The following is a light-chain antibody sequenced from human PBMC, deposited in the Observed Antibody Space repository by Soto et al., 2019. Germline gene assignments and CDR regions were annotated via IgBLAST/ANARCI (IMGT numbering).Light chain of an antibody. CDR3: SSYTSNTYV. CDR2: EVN. Sequence: QSVLTQPASVSGSPGQSITISCTGTSSDVGDYKYVSWYQQHPGKAPKLMIFEVNNRPSGVSNRFSGSKSGNTASLTISGLQAEDEADYFCSSYTSNTYVFGTGTKV. V-gene: IGLV2-14*01. CDR1: SSDVGDYKY. J-gene: IGLJ1*01.